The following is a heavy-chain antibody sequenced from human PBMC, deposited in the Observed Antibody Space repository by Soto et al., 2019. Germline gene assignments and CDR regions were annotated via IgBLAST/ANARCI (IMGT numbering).Heavy chain of an antibody. CDR1: GFTFDDYA. CDR2: ITWNSGYI. J-gene: IGHJ1*01. V-gene: IGHV3-9*01. Sequence: HPGGSLRFSCAASGFTFDDYAMHWVRQAPGKGLEWVSYITWNSGYIGYADSVKGRFTISRDNANNSLHLQMNSLKTEDTAFYYCAKALYGSSSSPIDFWGHGTLVTVSS. CDR3: AKALYGSSSSPIDF. D-gene: IGHD6-13*01.